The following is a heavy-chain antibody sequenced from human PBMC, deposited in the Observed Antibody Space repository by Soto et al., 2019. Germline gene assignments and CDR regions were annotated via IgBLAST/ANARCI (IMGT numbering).Heavy chain of an antibody. J-gene: IGHJ2*01. D-gene: IGHD1-26*01. CDR2: IYYSGST. CDR3: SRHPPLPVGWYFDL. Sequence: QLQLQESGPGLVKPSETLSLTCTVSGGSISSSSYYWGWIRQPPGKGLEWIGSIYYSGSTYYNPSPKSRVPISVDPSKNQFSPKLSSVTAADTALYFCSRHPPLPVGWYFDLWGRGTLVTVSS. V-gene: IGHV4-39*01. CDR1: GGSISSSSYY.